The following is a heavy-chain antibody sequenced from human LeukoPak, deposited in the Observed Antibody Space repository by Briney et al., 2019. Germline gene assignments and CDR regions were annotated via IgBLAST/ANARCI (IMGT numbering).Heavy chain of an antibody. Sequence: PSETLSLTCTVSAVSISSAGYSWSWIRQPPGKGLEWIGFIWRSGSTNYNPSLKSRVDISLDTSKNQFSLRLTSVSAADTAMYFCARDSQPVVVPPVTPSSYWYFDLWGRGTLVTVSA. CDR3: ARDSQPVVVPPVTPSSYWYFDL. CDR2: IWRSGST. CDR1: AVSISSAGYS. V-gene: IGHV4-30-2*01. J-gene: IGHJ2*01. D-gene: IGHD2-2*01.